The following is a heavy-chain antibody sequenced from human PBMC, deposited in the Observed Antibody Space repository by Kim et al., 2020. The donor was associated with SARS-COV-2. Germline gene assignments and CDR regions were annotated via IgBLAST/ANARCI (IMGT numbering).Heavy chain of an antibody. CDR3: ARHIVVVPEPAENWFDP. Sequence: ASVKVSCKASGYTFTGYYMHWVRQAPGQGLEWMGWINPNSGGTNYAQKFQGRVTMTRDTSISTAYMELSRLRSDDTAVYYCARHIVVVPEPAENWFDPWGQGTLVTVSS. V-gene: IGHV1-2*02. CDR1: GYTFTGYY. CDR2: INPNSGGT. J-gene: IGHJ5*02. D-gene: IGHD2-2*01.